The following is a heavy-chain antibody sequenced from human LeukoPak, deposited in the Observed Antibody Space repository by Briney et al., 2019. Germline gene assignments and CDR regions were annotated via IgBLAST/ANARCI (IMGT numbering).Heavy chain of an antibody. V-gene: IGHV3-21*01. CDR1: GFTFSSYS. CDR2: ISSSSSYI. J-gene: IGHJ4*02. Sequence: GGSLRLSCAASGFTFSSYSMNWVRQAPGKGLEWVSSISSSSSYIYYADSVKGRFTISRDDAKNSLYLQMDSLRAEDTAVYYCAREGLAATFDYWGQGTLVTVSS. D-gene: IGHD2-15*01. CDR3: AREGLAATFDY.